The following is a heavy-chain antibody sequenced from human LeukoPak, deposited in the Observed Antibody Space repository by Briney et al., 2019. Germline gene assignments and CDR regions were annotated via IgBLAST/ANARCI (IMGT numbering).Heavy chain of an antibody. CDR3: ARTSGYGSSWHSY. CDR1: GYTFTNYG. V-gene: IGHV1-18*01. J-gene: IGHJ4*02. CDR2: INIYNDNT. Sequence: ASVKVSCKASGYTFTNYGLSWVRQAPGQGLEWMGWINIYNDNTNYAQKLQGRVTMTTDTSTSTAYMELRNLTSDDTAMYYCARTSGYGSSWHSYWGQGNPGHRLL. D-gene: IGHD6-13*01.